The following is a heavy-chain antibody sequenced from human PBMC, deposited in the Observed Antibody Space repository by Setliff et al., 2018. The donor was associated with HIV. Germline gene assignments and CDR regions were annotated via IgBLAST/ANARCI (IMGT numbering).Heavy chain of an antibody. CDR3: ARVQTMAVAGTQYYYMDV. Sequence: ASVKVSCKASGYTFTNYDINWVRQATGQGLEWMGWMNPNSGNTGYAQKFQGRLTMTEDTSTDTAYMELSSLRSDDTAMYYCARVQTMAVAGTQYYYMDVWGKGTTVTVSS. V-gene: IGHV1-8*01. CDR1: GYTFTNYD. J-gene: IGHJ6*03. CDR2: MNPNSGNT. D-gene: IGHD6-19*01.